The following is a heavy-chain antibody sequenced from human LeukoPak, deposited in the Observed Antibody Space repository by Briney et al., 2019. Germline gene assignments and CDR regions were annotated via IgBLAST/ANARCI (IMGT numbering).Heavy chain of an antibody. CDR2: ITNDGNNK. CDR3: ARRTGDSSAYHYDF. D-gene: IGHD3-22*01. J-gene: IGHJ4*02. CDR1: GFSFSSYD. Sequence: GGSLRLSCAASGFSFSSYDMHWVRQAPGKGLEWVAFITNDGNNKYYVDAVKGRFTISRGNSKSTLYLQMNSLRAEDAAVYYCARRTGDSSAYHYDFWGQGTLVTVSS. V-gene: IGHV3-30*02.